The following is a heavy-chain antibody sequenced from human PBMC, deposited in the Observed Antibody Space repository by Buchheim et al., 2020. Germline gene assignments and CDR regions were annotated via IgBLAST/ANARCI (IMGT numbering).Heavy chain of an antibody. Sequence: QVQLVQSGAEVKKPGASVKVSCKASGYTFTSYYIHWVRQAPGQGLEWMAMINPSAGSTSSAQRFQGRVTLPRDPSTNTVYLELSSLRSEDTAVYYCARGLGSGNTDYWGQGTL. V-gene: IGHV1-46*01. CDR3: ARGLGSGNTDY. J-gene: IGHJ4*02. CDR2: INPSAGST. CDR1: GYTFTSYY. D-gene: IGHD3-3*01.